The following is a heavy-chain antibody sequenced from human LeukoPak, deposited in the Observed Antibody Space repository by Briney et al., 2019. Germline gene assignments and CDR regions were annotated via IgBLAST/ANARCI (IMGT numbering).Heavy chain of an antibody. J-gene: IGHJ6*03. CDR3: ARDRLYCSGGSYYRGFYYYMEV. CDR2: ISYDGSNK. D-gene: IGHD2-15*01. CDR1: GFTFSSYA. V-gene: IGHV3-30*01. Sequence: GRSLRLSCAASGFTFSSYAMHWVRQAPGKGLEWVAVISYDGSNKYYADSVKGRFTISRDNSKNTLYLQMNSLRAEDTAVYYCARDRLYCSGGSYYRGFYYYMEVWGKGTTVTVSS.